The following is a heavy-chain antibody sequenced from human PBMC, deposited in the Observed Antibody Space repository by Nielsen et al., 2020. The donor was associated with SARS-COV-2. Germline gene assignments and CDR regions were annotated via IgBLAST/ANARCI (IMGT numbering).Heavy chain of an antibody. CDR3: AREARPTRFLEWLSHNWFDP. D-gene: IGHD3-3*01. Sequence: GESLKISCAASGFTFSSYEMNWVRQAPGKGLVWVSRINSDGSSTSYADSVKGRFTISRDNAKNTLYLQMNSLRAEDTAVYYCAREARPTRFLEWLSHNWFDPWGQGTLVTVSS. J-gene: IGHJ5*02. CDR1: GFTFSSYE. V-gene: IGHV3-74*01. CDR2: INSDGSST.